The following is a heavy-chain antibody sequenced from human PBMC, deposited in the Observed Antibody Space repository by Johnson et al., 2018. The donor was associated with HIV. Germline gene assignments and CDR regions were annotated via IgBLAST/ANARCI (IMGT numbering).Heavy chain of an antibody. CDR2: INSDGGSP. CDR1: GFTFSSYW. CDR3: ARGRGDDGGDFDI. D-gene: IGHD4-17*01. Sequence: VQLVESGGGVVQPGRSLRLSCAASGFTFSSYWMHWVRQGPGKGPVWVSRINSDGGSPAYGVTVRGRFTSYRDNDKNTLYLQMHGLRDEDTAVYSCARGRGDDGGDFDIWGQGTMVTVSS. J-gene: IGHJ3*02. V-gene: IGHV3-74*02.